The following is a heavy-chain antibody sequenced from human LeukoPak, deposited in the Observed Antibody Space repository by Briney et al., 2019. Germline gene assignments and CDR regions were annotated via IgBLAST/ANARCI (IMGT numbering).Heavy chain of an antibody. Sequence: SVKVSCKASGFTFTSSAVQSVRQARGQRLEWIGWIVVGSGNTNYAQKFQERVTITRDMSTSTAYMELSSLRSEDTAVYYCAAIPGIAVAVNFDYWGQGTLVTVSS. CDR3: AAIPGIAVAVNFDY. D-gene: IGHD6-19*01. CDR1: GFTFTSSA. CDR2: IVVGSGNT. V-gene: IGHV1-58*01. J-gene: IGHJ4*02.